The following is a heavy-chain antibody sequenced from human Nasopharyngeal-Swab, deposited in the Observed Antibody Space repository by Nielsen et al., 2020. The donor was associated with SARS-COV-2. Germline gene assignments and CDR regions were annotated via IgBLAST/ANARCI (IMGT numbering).Heavy chain of an antibody. V-gene: IGHV1-69*13. CDR3: ARSPVVVLEYGWFDP. Sequence: SVKVSCKASGGTFSSYAMRWVRQDPGQGLEGMGGIIPIFGTANYAQKFQGRVTITADDSTSKAYMELSSLRSEDTAVYYCARSPVVVLEYGWFDPWGQGTLVTVSS. J-gene: IGHJ5*02. CDR1: GGTFSSYA. D-gene: IGHD3-3*01. CDR2: IIPIFGTA.